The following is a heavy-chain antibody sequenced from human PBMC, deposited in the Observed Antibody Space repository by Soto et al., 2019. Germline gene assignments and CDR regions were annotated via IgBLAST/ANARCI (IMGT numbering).Heavy chain of an antibody. J-gene: IGHJ4*02. V-gene: IGHV4-30-4*01. CDR3: ARVSAAALFDY. Sequence: SLTCTVSGGSISSGDYYWSWFRQPPGKGLGWLGYIYYSGSTYYNPSLKSRVTISVDTSKNQFSLKLSSVTAADTAVYYCARVSAAALFDYWGQGTLVTVSS. CDR1: GGSISSGDYY. D-gene: IGHD6-13*01. CDR2: IYYSGST.